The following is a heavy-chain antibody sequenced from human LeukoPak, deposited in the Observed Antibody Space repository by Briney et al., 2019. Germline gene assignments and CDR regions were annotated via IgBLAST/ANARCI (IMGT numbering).Heavy chain of an antibody. D-gene: IGHD5-18*01. CDR2: INHSGST. V-gene: IGHV4-34*01. CDR1: GGSFSGYY. Sequence: NPSETLSLTCAVYGGSFSGYYWSWIRQPPGKGLEWIGEINHSGSTNYNPSLKSRVTISVDTSKNQFSLKLSSVTAADTAVYYCARLTLTAAPNYYYYMDVWGKGTTVTVSS. CDR3: ARLTLTAAPNYYYYMDV. J-gene: IGHJ6*03.